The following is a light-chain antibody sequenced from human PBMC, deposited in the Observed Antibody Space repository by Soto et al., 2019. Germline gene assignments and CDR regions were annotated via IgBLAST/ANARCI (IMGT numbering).Light chain of an antibody. CDR2: AES. CDR3: QKYYTSSWT. CDR1: QSISSY. V-gene: IGKV1-39*02. J-gene: IGKJ1*01. Sequence: DIQLPQSPSFLSASVRDRFTITCRASQSISSYLNWYQQETGKAPKILIYAESTLQSGVPSRLSGSGSGTELNLTISRLQPDNFAPSYCQKYYTSSWTFGQGTKVDIK.